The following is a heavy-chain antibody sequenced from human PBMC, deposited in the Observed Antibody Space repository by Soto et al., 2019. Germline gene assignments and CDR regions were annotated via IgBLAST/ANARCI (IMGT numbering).Heavy chain of an antibody. CDR2: IWYDGSNK. D-gene: IGHD2-2*01. Sequence: GGSLRLSCAASGFTFSSYGMHWVRQAPGKGLEWVAVIWYDGSNKYYADSVKGRFTISRDNSKNTLYLQMNSLRAEDTAVYYCARDWIERSSTHNYMDVWGKGTTVTVSS. J-gene: IGHJ6*03. CDR1: GFTFSSYG. CDR3: ARDWIERSSTHNYMDV. V-gene: IGHV3-33*01.